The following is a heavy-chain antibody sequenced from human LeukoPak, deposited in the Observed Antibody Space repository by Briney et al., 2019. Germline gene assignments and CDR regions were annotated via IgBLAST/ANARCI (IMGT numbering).Heavy chain of an antibody. CDR2: IWYDGSNK. D-gene: IGHD3-3*01. CDR1: GFTFSSYG. J-gene: IGHJ5*02. V-gene: IGHV3-33*01. Sequence: PGGSLRLSCAASGFTFSSYGMHWVRQAPGKGLEWVAVIWYDGSNKYYADPVKGRFTISRDNSKNTLYLQMNSLRAEDTAVYYCARDQNGHDFWSGYYTNWFDPWGQGTLVTVSS. CDR3: ARDQNGHDFWSGYYTNWFDP.